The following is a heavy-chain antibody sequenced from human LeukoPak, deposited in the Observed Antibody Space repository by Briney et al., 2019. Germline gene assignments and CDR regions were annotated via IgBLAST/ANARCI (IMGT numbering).Heavy chain of an antibody. CDR3: ARAWDTAMVSLFGY. D-gene: IGHD5-18*01. Sequence: ASVKVSCKASGGTFSSYAISWVRQAPGQGLEWMGGIIPIFGTANYAQKFQGRVTITADKSTSTAYMELSSLRSEDTAVYYCARAWDTAMVSLFGYWGQGTLVTVSS. CDR1: GGTFSSYA. V-gene: IGHV1-69*06. CDR2: IIPIFGTA. J-gene: IGHJ4*02.